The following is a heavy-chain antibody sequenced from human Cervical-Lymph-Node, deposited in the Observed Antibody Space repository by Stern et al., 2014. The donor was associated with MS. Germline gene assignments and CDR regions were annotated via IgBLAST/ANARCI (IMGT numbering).Heavy chain of an antibody. V-gene: IGHV3-30*03. CDR3: ARDYEDTSMLFDH. CDR2: ISYDGNHK. Sequence: QLVQSGGAVVQPGRSLRLSCAASGFTFSSYGMHWVRQAPGKGLEWVTVISYDGNHKYYAASVKGRFTISRDNSKNTLHLQMNSVTPDDTAIYYCARDYEDTSMLFDHWGQGTLVTVSS. D-gene: IGHD2-8*01. J-gene: IGHJ4*02. CDR1: GFTFSSYG.